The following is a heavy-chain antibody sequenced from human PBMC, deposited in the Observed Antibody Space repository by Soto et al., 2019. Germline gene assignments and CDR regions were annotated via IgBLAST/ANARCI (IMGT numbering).Heavy chain of an antibody. CDR3: ARGTVYVPFLFPCLDV. J-gene: IGHJ6*02. V-gene: IGHV4-34*02. CDR1: GESFSGYY. CDR2: INQSGSA. D-gene: IGHD3-10*02. Sequence: QVQLQQWGAGLLRPSETLSLTCAVSGESFSGYYWTWIRQPPGKGLEWIGEINQSGSADYNPSLKSRVTMSADTSKKHFSLKVTSVTAADTAMYYCARGTVYVPFLFPCLDVWGQGTTVIVS.